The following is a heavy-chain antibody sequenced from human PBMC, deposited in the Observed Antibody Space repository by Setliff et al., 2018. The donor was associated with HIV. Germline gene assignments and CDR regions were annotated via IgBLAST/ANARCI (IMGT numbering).Heavy chain of an antibody. D-gene: IGHD3-22*01. CDR3: VRHGYYYDFIDI. J-gene: IGHJ3*02. Sequence: SETLSLTCTVSGDSISSYSWNWIRQSPGGGLEWIGFIFSSGSTNFNPSLKSRVTLSIDTSKNQFSLNLTSMTAADTAVYFCVRHGYYYDFIDIWGQGTVVTVSS. CDR2: IFSSGST. CDR1: GDSISSYS. V-gene: IGHV4-59*08.